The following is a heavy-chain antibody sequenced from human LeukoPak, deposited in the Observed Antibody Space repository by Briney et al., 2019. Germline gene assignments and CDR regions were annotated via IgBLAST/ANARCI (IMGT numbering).Heavy chain of an antibody. D-gene: IGHD6-19*01. V-gene: IGHV3-74*01. Sequence: GGSLRLSCAASGFTFSSYWMHWVRQAPGKGLVWVSRINSDGSTRSYADSVKGRITISRDNAKNTLYLQMNSQRAEGTAVYYCARGLTAVAPDYWGQGTLVTVSS. CDR1: GFTFSSYW. CDR2: INSDGSTR. CDR3: ARGLTAVAPDY. J-gene: IGHJ4*02.